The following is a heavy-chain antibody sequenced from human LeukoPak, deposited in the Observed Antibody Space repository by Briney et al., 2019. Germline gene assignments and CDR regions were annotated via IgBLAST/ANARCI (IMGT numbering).Heavy chain of an antibody. V-gene: IGHV3-53*01. J-gene: IGHJ3*02. CDR1: GFTVTNNY. CDR2: IDSGDNT. CDR3: ARDYLEAQGAFDI. D-gene: IGHD1-1*01. Sequence: GGSLRLSCAASGFTVTNNYIYWVRQAPGKGLEWVSVIDSGDNTLYADSVKGRFTISRDKSKNTLYLHMNSLRAEDTAVYYCARDYLEAQGAFDIWGQGTMVTVSS.